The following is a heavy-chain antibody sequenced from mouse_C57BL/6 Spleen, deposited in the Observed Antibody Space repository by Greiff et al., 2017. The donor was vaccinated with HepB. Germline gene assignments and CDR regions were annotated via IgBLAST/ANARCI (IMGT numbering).Heavy chain of an antibody. V-gene: IGHV1-64*01. Sequence: QVQLQQSGAELVKPGASVKLSCKASGYTFTSYWMHWVKQRPGQGLEWIGMIHPNSGSTNYNEKFKSKATLTVDKSSSTAYMQLSSLTSEDSAVYYCARKLRGYAMDYWGQGTSVTVSS. J-gene: IGHJ4*01. CDR3: ARKLRGYAMDY. D-gene: IGHD1-1*01. CDR2: IHPNSGST. CDR1: GYTFTSYW.